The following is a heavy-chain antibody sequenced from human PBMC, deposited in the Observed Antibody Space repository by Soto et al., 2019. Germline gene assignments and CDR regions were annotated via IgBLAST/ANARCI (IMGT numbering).Heavy chain of an antibody. V-gene: IGHV4-59*01. Sequence: SETLSLTCTVSGDSISTFYWGWMRQSPGKELEWIGYVYYTGSTNYNPSLKSRVTISVDRSKNQFSLKLTSANAADTAVYYCARGRTXRNYADDSSDYFYFFDYWGQGTTVTVSS. CDR3: ARGRTXRNYADDSSDYFYFFDY. J-gene: IGHJ4*03. CDR2: VYYTGST. CDR1: GDSISTFY. D-gene: IGHD3-22*01.